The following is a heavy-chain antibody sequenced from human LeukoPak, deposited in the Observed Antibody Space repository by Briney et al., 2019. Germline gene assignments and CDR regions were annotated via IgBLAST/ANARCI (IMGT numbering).Heavy chain of an antibody. Sequence: PGGSLRLSCAASGFTFDDHGMSWVREVPGKGLEWVSGINWNGGSTGYADSVKGRFTISRDNAKNSLYLQMNSLRAEDTAVYYCARKAKAVAGIGIDYWGQGTLVTVSS. V-gene: IGHV3-20*04. CDR1: GFTFDDHG. D-gene: IGHD6-19*01. CDR2: INWNGGST. J-gene: IGHJ4*02. CDR3: ARKAKAVAGIGIDY.